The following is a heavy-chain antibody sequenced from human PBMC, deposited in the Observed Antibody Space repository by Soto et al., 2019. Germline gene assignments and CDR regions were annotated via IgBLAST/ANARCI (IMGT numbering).Heavy chain of an antibody. J-gene: IGHJ4*02. Sequence: PGGSLRLSCAASGFTFSDYYMGWIRQAPGKGLEWVSDIFYDGKTKYYADSVKGRFTISRDNAKNTLYLQMSSLRAEDTAVYYCARDGYCSGGSCYSVPVFDYWGQGTLVTVSS. CDR2: IFYDGKTK. V-gene: IGHV3-11*04. D-gene: IGHD2-15*01. CDR1: GFTFSDYY. CDR3: ARDGYCSGGSCYSVPVFDY.